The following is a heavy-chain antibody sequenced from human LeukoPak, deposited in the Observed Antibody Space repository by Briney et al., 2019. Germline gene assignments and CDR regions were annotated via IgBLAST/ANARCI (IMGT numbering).Heavy chain of an antibody. D-gene: IGHD6-19*01. Sequence: GGSLRLSCAASGFTFSNYAMSWVRQAPGKGLEWVSGISGSGGSTHYADSVKGRLIISRDNPKNTLYLQMNSLRAEDTAVYYCAKESRSSGWYGPDYWGQGTLVTVSS. CDR1: GFTFSNYA. CDR3: AKESRSSGWYGPDY. V-gene: IGHV3-23*01. CDR2: ISGSGGST. J-gene: IGHJ4*02.